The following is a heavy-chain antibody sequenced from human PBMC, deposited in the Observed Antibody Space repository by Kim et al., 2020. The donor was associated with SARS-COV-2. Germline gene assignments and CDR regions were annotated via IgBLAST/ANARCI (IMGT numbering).Heavy chain of an antibody. J-gene: IGHJ4*02. CDR1: GFTFSSYA. Sequence: GGSLRLSCAASGFTFSSYAMHWVRQAPGKGLEWVAVISYDGSNKYYADSVKGRFTISRDNSKNTLYLQMNSLRAEDTAVYYCARALCGSYYAPLDYWGQGTLVTVSS. D-gene: IGHD1-26*01. V-gene: IGHV3-30-3*01. CDR2: ISYDGSNK. CDR3: ARALCGSYYAPLDY.